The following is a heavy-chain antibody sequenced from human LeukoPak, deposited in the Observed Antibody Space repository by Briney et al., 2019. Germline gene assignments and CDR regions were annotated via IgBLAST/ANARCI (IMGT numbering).Heavy chain of an antibody. V-gene: IGHV3-74*01. D-gene: IGHD3-10*01. CDR3: ARAKTGNWYFDL. CDR1: GFVFRRYW. J-gene: IGHJ2*01. CDR2: IKTDGTIT. Sequence: GGSLRLSCEVSGFVFRRYWIHWVRQAPGEGLVWVSRIKTDGTITTYADSVEGRFTISRDNAKNTVYLQMNGLRAEDTAVYYCARAKTGNWYFDLWGRGTLVIVSS.